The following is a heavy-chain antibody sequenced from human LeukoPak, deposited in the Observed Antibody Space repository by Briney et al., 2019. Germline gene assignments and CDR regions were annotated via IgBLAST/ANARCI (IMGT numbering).Heavy chain of an antibody. CDR3: ARGDIPYYYDSSGHVFDY. D-gene: IGHD3-22*01. CDR2: IYYSGST. Sequence: SETLSLTCTVSGSSISSSTYYWNWIRQPPGKGLEWIGYIYYSGSTNYNPSLKSRVTISVDTSKNQFSLRLSSVTAADTAVYYCARGDIPYYYDSSGHVFDYWGQGTLVTVSS. CDR1: GSSISSSTYY. V-gene: IGHV4-61*01. J-gene: IGHJ4*02.